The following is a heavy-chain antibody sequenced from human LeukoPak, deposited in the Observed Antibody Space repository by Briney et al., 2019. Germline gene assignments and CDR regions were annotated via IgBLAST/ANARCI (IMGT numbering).Heavy chain of an antibody. Sequence: PGGSLRLSCAASGFTFSSFEMSWVRQAPGKGLEWVSYISSRGSTIYYADSVKGRFTISRENAKNSLYLQMHSLRAEDTALYYCACLRYRCSSTSCYVAHWGQGTLVTVSS. CDR2: ISSRGSTI. D-gene: IGHD2-2*01. V-gene: IGHV3-48*03. CDR1: GFTFSSFE. J-gene: IGHJ4*02. CDR3: ACLRYRCSSTSCYVAH.